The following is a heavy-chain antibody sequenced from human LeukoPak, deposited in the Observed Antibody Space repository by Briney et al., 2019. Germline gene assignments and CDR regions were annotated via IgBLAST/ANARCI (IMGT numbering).Heavy chain of an antibody. V-gene: IGHV3-64*01. Sequence: SGGSLRLSCAASGLTFSSYAMHWVRQAPGKGLEYVSAISSNGGSTYYANSVKGRFTISRDNSKNTLYLQMGSLRAEDMAVYYCARDYCSGGSCYSFDGWGQGTLVTVSS. CDR2: ISSNGGST. CDR3: ARDYCSGGSCYSFDG. CDR1: GLTFSSYA. D-gene: IGHD2-15*01. J-gene: IGHJ4*02.